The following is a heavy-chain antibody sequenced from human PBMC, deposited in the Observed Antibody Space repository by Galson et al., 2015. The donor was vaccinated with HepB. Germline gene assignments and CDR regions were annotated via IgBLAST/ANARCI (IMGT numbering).Heavy chain of an antibody. CDR1: GFTFSSYG. D-gene: IGHD5-12*01. Sequence: SLRLSCAASGFTFSSYGMHWVRQAPGKGLEWVAVISYDGSNKYYADSVKGRFTISRDNSKNTLYLQMNSLRAEDTAVYYCARDRERQWLRRRNWFDPWGQGTLVTVSS. CDR3: ARDRERQWLRRRNWFDP. V-gene: IGHV3-30*03. CDR2: ISYDGSNK. J-gene: IGHJ5*02.